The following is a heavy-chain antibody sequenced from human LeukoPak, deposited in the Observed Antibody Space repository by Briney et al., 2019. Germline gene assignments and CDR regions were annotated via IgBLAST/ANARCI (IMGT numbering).Heavy chain of an antibody. J-gene: IGHJ5*02. D-gene: IGHD3-10*01. Sequence: GGSLRLSCVASGFIFSTFGMHWVRQAPGTGLEWVAFIRSDGSNKNYADSVKGRFTISRDNSKNTLYLQMNSLRPDDTAVYYCAKDYSKTSYYGSGTYYRPNWFDPWGQGTLVTVSS. CDR3: AKDYSKTSYYGSGTYYRPNWFDP. CDR1: GFIFSTFG. V-gene: IGHV3-30*02. CDR2: IRSDGSNK.